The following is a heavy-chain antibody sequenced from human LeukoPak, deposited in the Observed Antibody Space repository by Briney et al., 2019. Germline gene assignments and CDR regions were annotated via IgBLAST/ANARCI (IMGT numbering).Heavy chain of an antibody. D-gene: IGHD4-11*01. J-gene: IGHJ4*02. V-gene: IGHV4-59*08. Sequence: ETLSLTCTVSGGSISGYYWSWIRQPPGKGLEWIGNRNYSGSTNYNPSLKSRVTISVDTSKKQFSLKLSSVTAAGTAVYYCANYHDYSNFQGAYYLDYWGQGTLVTVSS. CDR2: RNYSGST. CDR3: ANYHDYSNFQGAYYLDY. CDR1: GGSISGYY.